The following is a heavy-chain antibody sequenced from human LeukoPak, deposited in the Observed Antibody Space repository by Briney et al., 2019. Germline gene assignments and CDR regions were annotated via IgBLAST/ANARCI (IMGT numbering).Heavy chain of an antibody. Sequence: SETLSLTCTVSGGSISSSSYYWGWIRQPPGKGLEWIGSIYYSESTYYNPSLKSRVTISVDTSKNQFSLKLNSVTAADRAVYYCATYIGDTYRYFDYWGQGALVTVSS. D-gene: IGHD2-21*01. CDR3: ATYIGDTYRYFDY. J-gene: IGHJ4*02. CDR2: IYYSEST. CDR1: GGSISSSSYY. V-gene: IGHV4-39*01.